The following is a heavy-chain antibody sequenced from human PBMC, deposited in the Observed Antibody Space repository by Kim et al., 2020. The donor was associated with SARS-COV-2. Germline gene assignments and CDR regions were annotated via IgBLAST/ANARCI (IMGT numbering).Heavy chain of an antibody. D-gene: IGHD1-26*01. V-gene: IGHV7-4-1*02. J-gene: IGHJ4*02. CDR3: ARDLRSGRYDY. Sequence: ASVKVSCKASGYTFTSFFMNWMRQAPGQGLEWMGYISSQTGNPTYAQGFPGRVVFWWDTSVTTAYLELNSLESDDTGIYYCARDLRSGRYDYWGQGTLVTVSS. CDR1: GYTFTSFF. CDR2: ISSQTGNP.